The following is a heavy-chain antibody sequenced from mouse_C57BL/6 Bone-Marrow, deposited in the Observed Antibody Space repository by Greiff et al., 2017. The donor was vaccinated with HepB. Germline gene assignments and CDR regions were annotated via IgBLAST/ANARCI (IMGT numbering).Heavy chain of an antibody. Sequence: VQLQQSGAELVRPGTSVKVSCKASGYAFTNYLIEWVKQRPGQGLEWIGVINPGSGGTNYNEKFKGKATLTADKSSSTAYMQPSSLTSEDSAVYFWARSPYGFAYWGQGTLVTVSA. J-gene: IGHJ3*01. CDR1: GYAFTNYL. CDR2: INPGSGGT. D-gene: IGHD1-1*01. V-gene: IGHV1-54*01. CDR3: ARSPYGFAY.